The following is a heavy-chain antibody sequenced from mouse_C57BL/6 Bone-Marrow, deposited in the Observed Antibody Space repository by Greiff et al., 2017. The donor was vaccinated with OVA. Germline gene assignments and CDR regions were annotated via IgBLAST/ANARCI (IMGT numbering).Heavy chain of an antibody. J-gene: IGHJ4*01. V-gene: IGHV1-82*01. CDR1: GYAFSSSW. D-gene: IGHD4-1*01. Sequence: QVQLQQSGPELVKPGASVKISCKASGYAFSSSWMNWVKQRRGKGLEWIGRIYPGDGDTNYNGKFKGKATLTADKSSSTAYMQLSSLTSEDSAVYFCARFWDVDAMDYWGQGTSVTVSS. CDR2: IYPGDGDT. CDR3: ARFWDVDAMDY.